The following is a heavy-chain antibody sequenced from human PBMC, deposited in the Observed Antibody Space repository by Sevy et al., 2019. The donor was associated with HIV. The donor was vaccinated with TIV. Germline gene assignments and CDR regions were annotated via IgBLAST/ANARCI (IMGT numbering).Heavy chain of an antibody. CDR3: ARGGGAVDQGMDV. Sequence: ALVKVSCKASGGTFSSYDINWVRQAPGQGLEWMGQIIPTFGTVSYAQKFQGRVTITADECTGTAYMDLSSLRSEDTAVYYCARGGGAVDQGMDVWGQGTTVTVSS. CDR1: GGTFSSYD. V-gene: IGHV1-69*13. J-gene: IGHJ6*02. CDR2: IIPTFGTV. D-gene: IGHD2-21*01.